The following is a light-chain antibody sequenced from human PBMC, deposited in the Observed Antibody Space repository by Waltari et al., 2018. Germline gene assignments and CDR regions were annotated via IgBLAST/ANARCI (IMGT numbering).Light chain of an antibody. CDR1: KSGANN. V-gene: IGLV3-1*01. CDR3: QAWDSSPHVV. Sequence: SYELTQPPSVSVSPGQTVRLTCSGDKSGANNLCWYQQKPGQSPTLVIYQNNMRPSGIPERFSGSNSGNTATLTISGTQPMDGADYYCQAWDSSPHVVFGGGTKLTVL. CDR2: QNN. J-gene: IGLJ2*01.